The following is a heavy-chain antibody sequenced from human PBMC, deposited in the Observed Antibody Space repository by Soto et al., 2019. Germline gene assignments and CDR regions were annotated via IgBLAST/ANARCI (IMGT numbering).Heavy chain of an antibody. CDR3: AKGGLLTGVAYFDY. CDR2: ISGSGGST. J-gene: IGHJ4*02. Sequence: EVQFLESGGGLVQPGGSLRLSCAASGFTFSSYAMSWVRQAPGKGLEWVSTISGSGGSTFYADSVKGRFTISRDNSKNTLYLQINNPRAEDTAVYYCAKGGLLTGVAYFDYWGQGTLVTVSS. D-gene: IGHD7-27*01. V-gene: IGHV3-23*01. CDR1: GFTFSSYA.